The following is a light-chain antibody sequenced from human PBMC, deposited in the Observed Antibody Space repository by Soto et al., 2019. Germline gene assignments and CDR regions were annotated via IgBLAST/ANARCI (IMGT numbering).Light chain of an antibody. J-gene: IGKJ1*01. V-gene: IGKV3-15*01. CDR3: QQDNNWPRT. CDR2: GAS. Sequence: DIQMPQSPAPLSVSPGERSTLSCRASQSVSSNLAWYQQKPGQAPRLLIYGASTRATGIPARFSGSGSGTEFTLTISSLQSEDFAVYYCQQDNNWPRTFGQGTKVDI. CDR1: QSVSSN.